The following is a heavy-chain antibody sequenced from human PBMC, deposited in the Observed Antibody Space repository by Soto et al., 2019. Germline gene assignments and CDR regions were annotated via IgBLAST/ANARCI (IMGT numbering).Heavy chain of an antibody. CDR1: GLTFSGYG. D-gene: IGHD3-10*01. CDR3: AKDQMGRGWRTLDS. J-gene: IGHJ4*02. Sequence: QVQMVESGGGVVQPGTSLRLSCVVTGLTFSGYGMHWVRQAPGKGLEWVADITYDGSSTYYADAAKGRFTVSRDNSKNILYLQMTSLRGDDTAMYYCAKDQMGRGWRTLDSWGQGTLVIVSS. V-gene: IGHV3-30*18. CDR2: ITYDGSST.